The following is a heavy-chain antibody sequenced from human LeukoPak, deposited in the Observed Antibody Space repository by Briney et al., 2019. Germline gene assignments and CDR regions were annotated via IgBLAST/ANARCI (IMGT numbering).Heavy chain of an antibody. J-gene: IGHJ5*02. D-gene: IGHD4-23*01. CDR2: TSAYNGNT. CDR1: GYTFTSYG. Sequence: ASVKVSCKASGYTFTSYGISWVRQAPGQGLEWMGWTSAYNGNTNYAQKLQGRVPMTTDTSTSTAYMELRSLRSDDTAVYYCARSTVVTQGRGWFDPWGQGTLVTVSS. CDR3: ARSTVVTQGRGWFDP. V-gene: IGHV1-18*01.